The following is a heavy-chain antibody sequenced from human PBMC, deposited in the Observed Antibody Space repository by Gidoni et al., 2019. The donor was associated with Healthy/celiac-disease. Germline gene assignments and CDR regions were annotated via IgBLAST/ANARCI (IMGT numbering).Heavy chain of an antibody. CDR3: ARVQSYWGFFDY. J-gene: IGHJ4*02. CDR1: GFSLSNARMG. V-gene: IGHV2-26*01. Sequence: QVTLKESGPVLVKPTATLTLTCTVSGFSLSNARMGVSWIRQPPGKALEWLAHIFSNDEKSYSTSLKSRLTISKDTSKSQVVLTMTNMDPVDTATYYCARVQSYWGFFDYWGQGTLVTVSS. D-gene: IGHD7-27*01. CDR2: IFSNDEK.